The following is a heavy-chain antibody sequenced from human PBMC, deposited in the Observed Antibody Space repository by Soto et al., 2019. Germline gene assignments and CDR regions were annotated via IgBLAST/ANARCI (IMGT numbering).Heavy chain of an antibody. CDR1: GFTFSSYG. CDR2: IWYDGSNK. CDR3: ARDRGGYSYGYFAYYYGMDV. J-gene: IGHJ6*02. D-gene: IGHD5-18*01. V-gene: IGHV3-33*01. Sequence: QVQLVESGGGVVQPGRSLRLSCAASGFTFSSYGMHWVRQAPGKGLEWVAVIWYDGSNKYYADSVKGRFTISRDKSKNTLYLQMNSLRAEDTAVYYCARDRGGYSYGYFAYYYGMDVWGQGTTVTVSS.